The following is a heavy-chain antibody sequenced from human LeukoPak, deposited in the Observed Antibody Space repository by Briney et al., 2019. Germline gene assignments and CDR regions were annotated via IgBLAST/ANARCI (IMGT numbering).Heavy chain of an antibody. CDR1: GYTFTVYY. Sequence: ASVKVSCKASGYTFTVYYMHWVRQAPGQGLEWMGWISPNSGGTNYAQKFQGRVTMTRDTSISTAYMELSRLRSDDTAVYYCALLWFGELLYVWNWFDPWGQGTLVTVSS. J-gene: IGHJ5*02. CDR3: ALLWFGELLYVWNWFDP. CDR2: ISPNSGGT. D-gene: IGHD3-10*01. V-gene: IGHV1-2*02.